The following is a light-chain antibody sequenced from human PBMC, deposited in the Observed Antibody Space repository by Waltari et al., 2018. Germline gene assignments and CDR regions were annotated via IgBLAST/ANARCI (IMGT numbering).Light chain of an antibody. Sequence: FMLTQPRSVSESPGKTVTISCTPSSGSIASNFVHWYQQRPCSAPTTVIYAGNQRPSGVPDRFSGSIASSNSASLTISGLKTEDEADYYCQSYDSSNQRVFGGGTKLTVL. V-gene: IGLV6-57*04. CDR1: SGSIASNF. CDR3: QSYDSSNQRV. J-gene: IGLJ3*02. CDR2: AGN.